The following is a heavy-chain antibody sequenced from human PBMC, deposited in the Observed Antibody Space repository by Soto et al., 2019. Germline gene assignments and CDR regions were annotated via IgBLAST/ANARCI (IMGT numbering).Heavy chain of an antibody. J-gene: IGHJ4*02. CDR2: IYYSGST. D-gene: IGHD3-9*01. CDR1: GGSISSSSYY. CDR3: ARQGWGVILTGTHFDY. Sequence: QLQLQESGPGLVKPSETLSLTCTVSGGSISSSSYYWGWIRQPPGKGLEWIGSIYYSGSTYYNPSLKTRVTISVDTSKNQFSLKLSSVTAADTAVYYCARQGWGVILTGTHFDYWGQGTLVTVSS. V-gene: IGHV4-39*01.